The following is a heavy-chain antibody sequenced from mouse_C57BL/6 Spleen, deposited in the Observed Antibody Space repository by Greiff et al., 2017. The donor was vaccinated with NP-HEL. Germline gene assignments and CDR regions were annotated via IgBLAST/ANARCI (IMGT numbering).Heavy chain of an antibody. CDR3: VRHDGSSFAY. V-gene: IGHV10-1*01. Sequence: EVMLVESGGGLVQPKGSLKLSCAASGFSFNTYAMNWVRQAPGKGLEWVARIRSKSNNYATYYADSVKDRFTISRDDSESMLYLQMNNLKTEDTAMYYCVRHDGSSFAYWGQGTLVTVSA. J-gene: IGHJ3*01. CDR1: GFSFNTYA. CDR2: IRSKSNNYAT. D-gene: IGHD1-1*01.